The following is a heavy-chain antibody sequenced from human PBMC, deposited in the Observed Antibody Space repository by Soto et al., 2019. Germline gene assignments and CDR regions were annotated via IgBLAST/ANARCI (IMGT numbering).Heavy chain of an antibody. CDR1: GGSISSDDW. CDR2: IHHSGST. CDR3: ARGLGDRSGWYPEGYFDF. V-gene: IGHV4-4*02. Sequence: QVQLQESGPGLVKPSGTLSLTCAVSGGSISSDDWWTWVRQPPGKGLEWIGEIHHSGSTNYNPSLRSRVTISVDKSKYQFSLNPSSVTAADTAVYYCARGLGDRSGWYPEGYFDFWGQGTLVTVSS. J-gene: IGHJ4*02. D-gene: IGHD6-19*01.